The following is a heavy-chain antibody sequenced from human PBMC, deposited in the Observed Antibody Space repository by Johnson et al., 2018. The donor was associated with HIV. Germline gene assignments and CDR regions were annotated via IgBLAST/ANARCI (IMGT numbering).Heavy chain of an antibody. CDR1: GFVFSDSH. V-gene: IGHV3-11*04. Sequence: QVQLVESGGDLVKPGGSLRLSCVASGFVFSDSHMSWIRQAPGKGLEWISYVSSSGSTIYYADSVKGRFTISRDNAKNSLYLQMNSLRAEDTAVYYCARVGADAFDIWGQGTMVTVSS. D-gene: IGHD1-26*01. CDR3: ARVGADAFDI. J-gene: IGHJ3*02. CDR2: VSSSGSTI.